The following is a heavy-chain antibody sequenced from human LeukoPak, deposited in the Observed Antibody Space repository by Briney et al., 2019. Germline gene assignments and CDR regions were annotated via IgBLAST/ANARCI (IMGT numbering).Heavy chain of an antibody. CDR2: INSDGSST. V-gene: IGHV3-74*01. Sequence: GGSLRLSCAASGFTFSAYWMHWVRQAPGKGLLWVSRINSDGSSTSYADSVKGRFTISRDNAKNTLYLQMNSLRAEDTAVYYCAKSSLVTPYDYWGQGTLVSVSS. CDR1: GFTFSAYW. CDR3: AKSSLVTPYDY. J-gene: IGHJ4*02. D-gene: IGHD2-15*01.